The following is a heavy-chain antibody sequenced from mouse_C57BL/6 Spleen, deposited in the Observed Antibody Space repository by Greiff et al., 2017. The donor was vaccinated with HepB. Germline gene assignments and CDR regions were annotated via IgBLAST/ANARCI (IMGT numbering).Heavy chain of an antibody. CDR3: ADGGGFAY. Sequence: DVKLVESGGDLVKPGGSLKLSCAASGFTFSSYGMSWVRQTPDKRLEWVATISSGGSYTYYPDSVKGRFTISRDNAKNTLYLQMSSLKSEDTAMYYCADGGGFAYWGQGTLVTVSA. CDR2: ISSGGSYT. CDR1: GFTFSSYG. V-gene: IGHV5-6*02. J-gene: IGHJ3*01.